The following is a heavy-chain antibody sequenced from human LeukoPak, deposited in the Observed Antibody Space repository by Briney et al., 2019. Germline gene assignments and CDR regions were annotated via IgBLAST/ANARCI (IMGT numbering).Heavy chain of an antibody. CDR2: IYYSGST. CDR1: GGSISSGGYY. CDR3: ARGTYYYDSSGYPSAFDI. D-gene: IGHD3-22*01. Sequence: SETLSLTCTVSGGSISSGGYYWSWIRQHPGEGLEWIVYIYYSGSTYYNPSLKSRVTISVDTSKNQFSLKLSSVTAADTAVYYCARGTYYYDSSGYPSAFDIWGQGTMVTVSS. J-gene: IGHJ3*02. V-gene: IGHV4-31*03.